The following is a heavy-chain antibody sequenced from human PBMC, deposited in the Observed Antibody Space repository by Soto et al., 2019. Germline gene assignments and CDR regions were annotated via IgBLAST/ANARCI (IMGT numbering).Heavy chain of an antibody. Sequence: SETLSLTCAVYGGSFSGYYWSWIRQPPGKGLEWIGEINHSGSTNYNPSLKSRVTISVDTSKNQFSLKLSSVTAAGTAVYYCATTEPRSNDYGDYAPPYYYYYGMDVWGQGTTVTVSS. D-gene: IGHD4-17*01. J-gene: IGHJ6*02. CDR3: ATTEPRSNDYGDYAPPYYYYYGMDV. CDR2: INHSGST. CDR1: GGSFSGYY. V-gene: IGHV4-34*01.